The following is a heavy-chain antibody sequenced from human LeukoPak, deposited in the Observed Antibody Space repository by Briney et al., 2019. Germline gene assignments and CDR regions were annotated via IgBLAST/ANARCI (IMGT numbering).Heavy chain of an antibody. J-gene: IGHJ4*02. Sequence: GRSLRLSCVVSGFSFGSEAMSWVRQAPGRGLEWVSSISPGGGTTYYADSVKGRFTISRDNSENTLYVEMNSLRAEDTAIYYCAKSRSGSANWALRIFDNWGQGTLVSVSS. V-gene: IGHV3-23*01. D-gene: IGHD3-10*01. CDR1: GFSFGSEA. CDR3: AKSRSGSANWALRIFDN. CDR2: ISPGGGTT.